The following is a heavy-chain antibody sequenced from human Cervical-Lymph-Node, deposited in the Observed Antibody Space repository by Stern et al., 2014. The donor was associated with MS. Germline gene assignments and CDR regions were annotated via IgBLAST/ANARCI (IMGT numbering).Heavy chain of an antibody. Sequence: VQLVESGAEVKKPGASVKVSCKASGYTFTDYYLHWVRQAPGQGLEWMGLYNPSSGSTTYAQKFQGSVAMTTESSTSTLYMELSSLRSDDTAFYYCARGTGYSYYLDYWDQGTLVTVSS. D-gene: IGHD3/OR15-3a*01. J-gene: IGHJ4*02. CDR1: GYTFTDYY. CDR3: ARGTGYSYYLDY. CDR2: YNPSSGST. V-gene: IGHV1-46*01.